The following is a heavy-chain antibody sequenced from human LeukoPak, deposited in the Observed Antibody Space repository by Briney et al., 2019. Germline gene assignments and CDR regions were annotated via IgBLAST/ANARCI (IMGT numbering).Heavy chain of an antibody. CDR3: ARAPQPYGDYPNRNWFDP. J-gene: IGHJ5*02. CDR2: INPSGGST. D-gene: IGHD4-17*01. Sequence: ASVKVSCKASGYTFTSYYMHWVRQAPGQGLEWMGIINPSGGSTSYAQKFQGRVTMTRDTSTSTVYMELSSLRSEDTAVYYCARAPQPYGDYPNRNWFDPWGQGTLVTVSS. CDR1: GYTFTSYY. V-gene: IGHV1-46*01.